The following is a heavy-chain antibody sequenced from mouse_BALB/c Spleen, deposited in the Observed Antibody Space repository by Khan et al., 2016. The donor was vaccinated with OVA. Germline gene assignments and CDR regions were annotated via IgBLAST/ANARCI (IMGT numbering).Heavy chain of an antibody. CDR2: KNTETGEP. CDR1: GYTFTDYS. D-gene: IGHD2-4*01. Sequence: QIQLVQSGPELKKPGETVKISCKASGYTFTDYSMHWVKQAPGKGLKGMGWKNTETGEPTYADGFKGRFTFTLETSASTAYLQINNLNNEDTTTYFCAKITSTYYTLNYWGPGTSVTVSP. V-gene: IGHV9-2-1*01. J-gene: IGHJ4*01. CDR3: AKITSTYYTLNY.